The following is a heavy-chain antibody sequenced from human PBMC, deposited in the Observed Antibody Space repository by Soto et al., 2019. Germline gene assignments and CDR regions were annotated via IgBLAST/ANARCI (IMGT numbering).Heavy chain of an antibody. V-gene: IGHV3-48*01. Sequence: GGSLRLSCAASGFPFSSYSMNWVRQAPGKGLEWVSYISSSSSTIYYADSVKGRFTISRDNAKNSLYLQMNSLRAEDTAVYYCARDHRTYYDILTGHAFDPWGQGTLVTVSS. CDR1: GFPFSSYS. CDR3: ARDHRTYYDILTGHAFDP. CDR2: ISSSSSTI. J-gene: IGHJ5*02. D-gene: IGHD3-9*01.